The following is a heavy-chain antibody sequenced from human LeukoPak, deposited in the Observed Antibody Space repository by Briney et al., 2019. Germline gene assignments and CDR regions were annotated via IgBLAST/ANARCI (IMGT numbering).Heavy chain of an antibody. D-gene: IGHD3-3*01. Sequence: ASVKVSCKASGYTFTGYYMHWVRQAPGQGLEWMGRINPDSGGTNYAQKFQGRVTMTRDTSISTAYMELCRLRSDDTAVYYCARAASGDDFWSGYYDYFDYWGQGTLVTVSS. CDR1: GYTFTGYY. V-gene: IGHV1-2*06. J-gene: IGHJ4*02. CDR3: ARAASGDDFWSGYYDYFDY. CDR2: INPDSGGT.